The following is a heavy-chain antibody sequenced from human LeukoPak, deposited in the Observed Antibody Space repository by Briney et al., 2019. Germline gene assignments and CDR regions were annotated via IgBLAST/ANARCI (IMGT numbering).Heavy chain of an antibody. CDR1: GSSFSSSS. CDR2: INDHTP. CDR3: AKKWSGDYDSSGVNDAFDI. V-gene: IGHV3-66*02. Sequence: PGGSLRLSCRASGSSFSSSSISWVRQAPGKGLEWVSAINDHTPYYADSVKGRFTISRDNSKNTLYLQMSSLRAEDTAVYYCAKKWSGDYDSSGVNDAFDIWGQGTMVTVSS. D-gene: IGHD3-22*01. J-gene: IGHJ3*02.